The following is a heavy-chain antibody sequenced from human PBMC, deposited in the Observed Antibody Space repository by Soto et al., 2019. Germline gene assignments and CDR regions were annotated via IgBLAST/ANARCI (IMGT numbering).Heavy chain of an antibody. CDR1: GFTFSSYG. D-gene: IGHD3-10*01. V-gene: IGHV3-30*18. Sequence: QVQLVESGGGVVQPGRSLRLSCAASGFTFSSYGMHWVRQAPGKGLEWVAVISYDGSNKYYADSVKGRFTISRDNSKNTLYLQMNSLRAEDTAVYYCAKVRTGDPCSFDYWGQGTLVTVSS. J-gene: IGHJ4*02. CDR2: ISYDGSNK. CDR3: AKVRTGDPCSFDY.